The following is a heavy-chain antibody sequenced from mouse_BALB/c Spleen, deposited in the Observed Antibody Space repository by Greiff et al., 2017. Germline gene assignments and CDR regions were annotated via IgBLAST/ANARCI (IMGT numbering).Heavy chain of an antibody. CDR2: ISYSGST. CDR3: ARRNYALDY. V-gene: IGHV3-2*02. D-gene: IGHD1-1*02. J-gene: IGHJ2*01. Sequence: EVKLMESGPGLVKPSQSLSLTCTVTGYSITSDYAWNWIRQFPGNKLEWMGYISYSGSTSYNPSLKSRISITRDTSKNQFFLQLNSVTTEDTATYYCARRNYALDYWGQGTTLTVSS. CDR1: GYSITSDYA.